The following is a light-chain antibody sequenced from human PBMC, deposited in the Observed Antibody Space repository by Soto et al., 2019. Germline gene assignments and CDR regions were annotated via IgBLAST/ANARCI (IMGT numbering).Light chain of an antibody. J-gene: IGKJ5*01. CDR1: QSVRSDY. V-gene: IGKV3-20*01. CDR3: QQYGSSPRT. Sequence: EIVLTQSPGTLSLSPLERATLSGIASQSVRSDYLAWYQQKPGQAPRLHIYGASTRATGIPDRFTGSGSGTDFTLTISRLEPEDFAVYYCQQYGSSPRTFGQGTRLEIK. CDR2: GAS.